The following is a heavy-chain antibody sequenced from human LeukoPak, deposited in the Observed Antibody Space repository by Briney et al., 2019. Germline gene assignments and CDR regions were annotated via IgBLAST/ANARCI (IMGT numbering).Heavy chain of an antibody. CDR2: IYSGGST. D-gene: IGHD3-22*01. Sequence: GGSLRLSCAASGFTFSSYWMSWVRQAPGKGLEWVSVIYSGGSTYYADSVKGRFTISRDNSKNTLYLQMNSLRAEDTAVYYCARDRDYYDSSGYGAFDIWGQGTMVTVSS. V-gene: IGHV3-66*01. J-gene: IGHJ3*02. CDR3: ARDRDYYDSSGYGAFDI. CDR1: GFTFSSYW.